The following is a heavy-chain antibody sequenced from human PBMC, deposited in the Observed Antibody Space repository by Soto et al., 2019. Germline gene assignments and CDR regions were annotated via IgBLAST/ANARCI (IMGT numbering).Heavy chain of an antibody. D-gene: IGHD6-13*01. Sequence: ASVKVSCKASGGTFSKYAISWVRQAPGQGLEWMGGVIPFFQTPNYAQKYQGRVTITADESTTTAYMEMRSLRSEDTALYYCARSRAAAPPRVGMDVWGQGTTVTVSS. V-gene: IGHV1-69*13. J-gene: IGHJ6*02. CDR2: VIPFFQTP. CDR1: GGTFSKYA. CDR3: ARSRAAAPPRVGMDV.